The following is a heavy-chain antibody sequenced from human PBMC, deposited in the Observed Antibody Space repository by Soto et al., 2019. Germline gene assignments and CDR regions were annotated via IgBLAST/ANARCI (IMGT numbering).Heavy chain of an antibody. CDR2: IWYDGSNK. J-gene: IGHJ6*02. CDR3: ARDRTVTTDYYYGMDV. Sequence: PGGSLRLSCAASGFTFSSYGMHWVRQAPGKGLEWVAVIWYDGSNKYYADSVKGRFTISRDNSKNTLYLQMNSLRAEDTAVYYCARDRTVTTDYYYGMDVWGQGTTVTVSS. V-gene: IGHV3-33*01. D-gene: IGHD4-17*01. CDR1: GFTFSSYG.